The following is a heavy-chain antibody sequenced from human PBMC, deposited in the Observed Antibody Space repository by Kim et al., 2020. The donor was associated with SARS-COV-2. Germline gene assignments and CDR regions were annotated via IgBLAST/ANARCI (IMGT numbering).Heavy chain of an antibody. V-gene: IGHV4-39*01. Sequence: NPPPKSRVTISVDTSKNQFSLKLSSVTAADTAVYYCARPEGLSGTFDYWGQGTLVTVSS. J-gene: IGHJ4*02. D-gene: IGHD1-26*01. CDR3: ARPEGLSGTFDY.